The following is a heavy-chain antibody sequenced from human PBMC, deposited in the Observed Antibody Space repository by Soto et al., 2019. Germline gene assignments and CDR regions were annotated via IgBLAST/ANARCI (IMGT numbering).Heavy chain of an antibody. D-gene: IGHD3-22*01. J-gene: IGHJ4*03. CDR1: GFTFSNAW. CDR3: TTDSYMNMIVVRFDY. V-gene: IGHV3-15*07. Sequence: GGSLRLSCAASGFTFSNAWINWVRQAPGKGLEWVGRIKSKTDGGTTDFAAPVKGRFAISRDDSKNMVYLQMNSLKTEDTAVYYCTTDSYMNMIVVRFDYWGHGTLVTVSS. CDR2: IKSKTDGGTT.